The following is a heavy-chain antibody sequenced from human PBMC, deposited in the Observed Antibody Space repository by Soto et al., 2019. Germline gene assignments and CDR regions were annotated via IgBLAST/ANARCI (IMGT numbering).Heavy chain of an antibody. CDR3: ARGRVPAAVYTDFGLDV. CDR1: GFLFANYG. V-gene: IGHV3-33*01. D-gene: IGHD2-2*01. CDR2: AWYDGSEK. Sequence: QVQLVESGGGVVQPGRSLRLSCAASGFLFANYGMHWVRQAPGKGLEWVAVAWYDGSEKYYGDSVKARFTISRDNSKNTLFMQMSSLTPKDTAIYFCARGRVPAAVYTDFGLDVWGQGTPVTVSS. J-gene: IGHJ6*02.